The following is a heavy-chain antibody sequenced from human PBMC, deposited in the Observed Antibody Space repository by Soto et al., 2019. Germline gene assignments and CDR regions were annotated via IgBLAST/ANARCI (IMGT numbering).Heavy chain of an antibody. Sequence: EVQLVESGGGLVQPGGSLRLSCAASGFTISGHAMNWVRQAPGRGLEWVSYISSSSTNIHYADSVRGRFTISRDNAKNSLYLLMYSLRDEDTAVYRCARDLSWGSKWYYYMDVWGKGTTVTVSS. CDR2: ISSSSTNI. CDR3: ARDLSWGSKWYYYMDV. J-gene: IGHJ6*03. V-gene: IGHV3-48*02. CDR1: GFTISGHA. D-gene: IGHD3-16*01.